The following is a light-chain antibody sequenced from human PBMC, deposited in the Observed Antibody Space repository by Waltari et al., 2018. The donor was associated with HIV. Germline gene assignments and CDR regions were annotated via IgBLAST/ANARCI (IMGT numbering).Light chain of an antibody. CDR2: GAS. Sequence: EIVMTQSPATLSVSPGERATLSCRASESASNQLAWYQQNPGQAPRLLFYGASTRATGIPARFSGSGSGTEFTLTISSLQSEDFAVYYCQQYNNWPLTFGGGTKVEIK. V-gene: IGKV3-15*01. CDR3: QQYNNWPLT. J-gene: IGKJ4*01. CDR1: ESASNQ.